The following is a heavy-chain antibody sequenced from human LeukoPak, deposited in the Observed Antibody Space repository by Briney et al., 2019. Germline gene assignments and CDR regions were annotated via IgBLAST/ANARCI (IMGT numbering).Heavy chain of an antibody. J-gene: IGHJ4*02. CDR1: GGSLSGYY. Sequence: PSETLSLTCAVYGGSLSGYYWSWIRQPPGKGLEWIGEINHSGSTNYNPSLKSRVTISVDTSKNQFSLKLSSVTAADTAVYYCAISSGRAGTTVQGGFDYWGQGTLVTVSS. CDR3: AISSGRAGTTVQGGFDY. CDR2: INHSGST. V-gene: IGHV4-34*01. D-gene: IGHD1-7*01.